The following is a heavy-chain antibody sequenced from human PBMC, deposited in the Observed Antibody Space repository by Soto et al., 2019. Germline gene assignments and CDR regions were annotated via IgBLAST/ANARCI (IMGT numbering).Heavy chain of an antibody. Sequence: GESLKISCQGSGYSFTTHWITWVRQTPGKGLEWMGRIDPSNSYINYSPSFQGHVTISVDRSISTAYLQWSMLEASDNAIDYCARRLSGPKEEYNAYYFSGLDVWGQGTKVTSP. CDR2: IDPSNSYI. D-gene: IGHD1-1*01. CDR1: GYSFTTHW. J-gene: IGHJ6*02. V-gene: IGHV5-10-1*01. CDR3: ARRLSGPKEEYNAYYFSGLDV.